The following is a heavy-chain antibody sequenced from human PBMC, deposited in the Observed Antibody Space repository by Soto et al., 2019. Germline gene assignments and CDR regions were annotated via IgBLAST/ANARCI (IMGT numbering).Heavy chain of an antibody. V-gene: IGHV4-34*01. CDR1: GGSFSGYY. Sequence: SETLSLTCAVYGGSFSGYYWSWTRQPPGKGLEWIGEINHSGSTNYNPSLKSRVTISVDTSKNQFSLKLSSVTAADTAVYYCARGYSSGWNWFDPWGQGTLVTVSS. D-gene: IGHD6-19*01. CDR3: ARGYSSGWNWFDP. CDR2: INHSGST. J-gene: IGHJ5*02.